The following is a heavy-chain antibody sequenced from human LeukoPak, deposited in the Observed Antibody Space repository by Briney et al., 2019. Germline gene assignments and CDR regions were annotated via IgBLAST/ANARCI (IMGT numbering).Heavy chain of an antibody. D-gene: IGHD3-10*01. CDR3: ARDSSTMGSFNWFDP. V-gene: IGHV3-20*01. CDR1: GFTFRSFS. J-gene: IGHJ5*02. Sequence: GGSLGLSCAASGFTFRSFSMNWIRQAPGKGLEWVSGISWSGGSTGYADSVKGRFTISRDNARNSLYLQMNSLRAEDTALYHCARDSSTMGSFNWFDPWGQGTLVTVSS. CDR2: ISWSGGST.